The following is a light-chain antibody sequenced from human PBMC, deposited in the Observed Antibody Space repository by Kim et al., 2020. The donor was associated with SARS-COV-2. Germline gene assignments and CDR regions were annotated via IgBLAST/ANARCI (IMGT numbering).Light chain of an antibody. V-gene: IGLV2-14*03. CDR2: DVN. CDR3: SSYTSSSTYV. Sequence: QSALTQPASVSGSPGQSITISCTGTSSDVGGHNYVSWYQQHPGKAPKLMIYDVNNRPSGVSNRFSASKSDNTASLTISGLQAEDEADYYCSSYTSSSTYVFGTGTKVTVL. J-gene: IGLJ1*01. CDR1: SSDVGGHNY.